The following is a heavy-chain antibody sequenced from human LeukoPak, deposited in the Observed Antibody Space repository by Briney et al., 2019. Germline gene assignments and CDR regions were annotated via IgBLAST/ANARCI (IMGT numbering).Heavy chain of an antibody. J-gene: IGHJ4*02. Sequence: GGSLRLSCAASGFTFSSYSMNWVRQAPGKGLEWVSSISSSSSYIYYADSVKGRFTISRDNAKNSLYLQMNSLRAEDTAVYYCARDLRPQQYYFDYWGQGTLVTVSS. V-gene: IGHV3-21*01. D-gene: IGHD6-13*01. CDR1: GFTFSSYS. CDR2: ISSSSSYI. CDR3: ARDLRPQQYYFDY.